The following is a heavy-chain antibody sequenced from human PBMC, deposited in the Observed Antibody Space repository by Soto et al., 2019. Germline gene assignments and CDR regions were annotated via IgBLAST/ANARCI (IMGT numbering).Heavy chain of an antibody. Sequence: PSETLSLTCAVSGGSISSSNWWSWVRQPPGKGLEWIGEIYHSGSTNYNPSLKSRVTISVDKSKNQFSLKLSSVTAADTAVYYCVRVLVLRYFEWLQTPYYGMDVWGQGTTVTVSS. CDR1: GGSISSSNW. V-gene: IGHV4-4*02. CDR2: IYHSGST. D-gene: IGHD3-9*01. J-gene: IGHJ6*02. CDR3: VRVLVLRYFEWLQTPYYGMDV.